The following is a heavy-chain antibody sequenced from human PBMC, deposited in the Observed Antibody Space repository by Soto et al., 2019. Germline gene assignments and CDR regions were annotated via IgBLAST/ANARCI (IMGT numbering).Heavy chain of an antibody. CDR3: ARDRPHYGSGSYTVESLDY. CDR1: GGSISSGGYY. D-gene: IGHD3-10*01. CDR2: IYYSGST. J-gene: IGHJ4*02. Sequence: QVQLQESGPGLVKPSQTLSLTCTVSGGSISSGGYYWSWIRQHPGKGLEWIGYIYYSGSTNYNPSLKSRVTTSVDTSKNQFSLKLSSVTAADTAVYYCARDRPHYGSGSYTVESLDYWGQGTLVTVSS. V-gene: IGHV4-31*03.